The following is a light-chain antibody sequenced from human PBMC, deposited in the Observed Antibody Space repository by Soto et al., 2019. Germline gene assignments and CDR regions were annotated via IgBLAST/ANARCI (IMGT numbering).Light chain of an antibody. CDR2: KAS. CDR3: QQYNSYSGT. CDR1: QTISSW. V-gene: IGKV1-5*03. Sequence: DIQMTQSPSTLSASVGDRFTITCRASQTISSWLAWYQQKPGKAPKLLIYKASTLKSGVPSRFSGSGSGTEFTLTISSLQPDDFATYYCQQYNSYSGTFGQGTKVDIK. J-gene: IGKJ1*01.